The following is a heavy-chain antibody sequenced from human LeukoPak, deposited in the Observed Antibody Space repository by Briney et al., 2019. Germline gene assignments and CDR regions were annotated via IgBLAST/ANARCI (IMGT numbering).Heavy chain of an antibody. J-gene: IGHJ4*02. CDR1: GGSISSGGYS. V-gene: IGHV4-30-2*01. CDR3: ARGYDSPTGSYYFDY. D-gene: IGHD3-22*01. CDR2: IYHSGST. Sequence: SQTLSLTCAVSGGSISSGGYSWSWIRQPPGKGLEWIGYIYHSGSTYYNPSPKSRVTISVDRSKNQFSLKLSSVTAADTAVYYCARGYDSPTGSYYFDYWGQGTLVTVSS.